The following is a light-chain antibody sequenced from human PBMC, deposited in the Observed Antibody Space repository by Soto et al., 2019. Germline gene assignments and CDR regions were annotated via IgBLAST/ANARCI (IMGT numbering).Light chain of an antibody. Sequence: DIHMTQSQSSLSASVGYRVTTTCPASQSIGKHLNWYQQKPGKAPKFLIYYVSNLQSGVPSRFSGSGSGTDFTLTIDSLQPEDFATYYCQQGYTSSITFGQGTRLEI. V-gene: IGKV1-39*01. CDR3: QQGYTSSIT. J-gene: IGKJ5*01. CDR1: QSIGKH. CDR2: YVS.